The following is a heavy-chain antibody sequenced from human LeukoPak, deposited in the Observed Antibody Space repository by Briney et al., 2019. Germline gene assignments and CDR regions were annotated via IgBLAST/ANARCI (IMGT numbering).Heavy chain of an antibody. CDR3: AKDLITFGGFETIYGMDV. D-gene: IGHD3-16*01. CDR2: ISGSGGST. J-gene: IGHJ6*02. V-gene: IGHV3-23*01. CDR1: GFTFSSYA. Sequence: GGSLRLSCAASGFTFSSYAMSWVRQAPGKGLEWVSAISGSGGSTYYADSVKGRFTISRDNSKNTLYLQMNSLRAEDTAVYYCAKDLITFGGFETIYGMDVWGQGTTVTVSS.